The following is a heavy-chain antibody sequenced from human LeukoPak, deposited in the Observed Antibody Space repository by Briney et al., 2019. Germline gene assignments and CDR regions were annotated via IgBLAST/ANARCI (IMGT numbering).Heavy chain of an antibody. V-gene: IGHV4-39*01. J-gene: IGHJ4*02. CDR2: VYYDGTS. CDR1: GVSINSHSYY. CDR3: VRHISANTGYFDS. Sequence: SETLSLTCTVSGVSINSHSYYWGGLRQPPGKGLEWIVSVYYDGTSYSNPSLTSRAAVFVDTSRDEFSLDLSFVTAADTAVYYCVRHISANTGYFDSCGQGTLVSVSS.